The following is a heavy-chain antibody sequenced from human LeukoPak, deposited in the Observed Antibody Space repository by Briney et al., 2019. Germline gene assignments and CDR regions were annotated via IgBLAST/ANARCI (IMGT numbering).Heavy chain of an antibody. V-gene: IGHV3-21*04. CDR1: GFTFSSYS. Sequence: GGSLRLSCAASGFTFSSYSMNWVRQAPGKGLEWVSSISSSSSYIYYADSVKGRFTISRDNSKNTLYLQMNSLRAEDTAVYFCAKHLWRDLLSFGGGYYFGHWGQGTLVTVSS. D-gene: IGHD5-18*01. CDR2: ISSSSSYI. J-gene: IGHJ4*02. CDR3: AKHLWRDLLSFGGGYYFGH.